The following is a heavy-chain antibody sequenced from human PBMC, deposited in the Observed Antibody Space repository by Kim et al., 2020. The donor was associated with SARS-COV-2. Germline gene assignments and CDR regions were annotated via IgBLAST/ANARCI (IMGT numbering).Heavy chain of an antibody. V-gene: IGHV3-53*01. CDR1: GFTVSSNY. D-gene: IGHD2-15*01. CDR3: ARYLYCSGGSCYPFDY. Sequence: GGSLRLSCAASGFTVSSNYMSWVRQAPGKGLEWVSVIYSGGSTYYADSVKGRFTISRDNSKNTLYLQMNSLRAEDTAVYYCARYLYCSGGSCYPFDYWGQGTMVTAST. CDR2: IYSGGST. J-gene: IGHJ4*02.